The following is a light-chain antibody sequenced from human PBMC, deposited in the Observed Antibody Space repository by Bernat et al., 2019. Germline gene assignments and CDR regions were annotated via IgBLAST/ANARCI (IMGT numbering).Light chain of an antibody. CDR1: QSLLHSNGYTY. CDR2: LGS. V-gene: IGKV2-28*01. CDR3: MQALHTPYT. J-gene: IGKJ2*01. Sequence: DIVMTQSPLSLPVTPGEPASISCRSSQSLLHSNGYTYLDWYLQKPGQSPQLLIYLGSNRASGVPDRFSGSGSGTDFTLKISRVEAEDLGVYYCMQALHTPYTFGQGTRLEIK.